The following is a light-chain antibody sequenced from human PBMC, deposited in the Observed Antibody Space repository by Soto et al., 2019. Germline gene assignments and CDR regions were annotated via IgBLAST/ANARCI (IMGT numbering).Light chain of an antibody. V-gene: IGKV3-15*01. CDR1: QGLGTN. Sequence: EVALTQSPATLSVSPGENATLSCRASQGLGTNLAWYQQKPGQGPRLLIYAASTRATGVPARFSGSGSQTEFTLTISSLQSEDFVVYYCQQYNYWPLSFGGGTKVDIK. J-gene: IGKJ4*01. CDR2: AAS. CDR3: QQYNYWPLS.